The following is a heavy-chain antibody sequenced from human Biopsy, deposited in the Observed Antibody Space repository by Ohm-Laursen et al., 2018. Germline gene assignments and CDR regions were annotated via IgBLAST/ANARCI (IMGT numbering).Heavy chain of an antibody. J-gene: IGHJ5*02. CDR2: VYNGGNT. Sequence: GTLSLTCSVSGGSINSYYWTWIRQPPGKGLEGVGHVYNGGNTNHNPSLKSRVTISKDTSKNQFPLQVNSVTAADTAVYYCAGTPRDSFWSGSYKRGLWFDPWGQGTLVIVSS. D-gene: IGHD3-3*01. CDR3: AGTPRDSFWSGSYKRGLWFDP. CDR1: GGSINSYY. V-gene: IGHV4-59*01.